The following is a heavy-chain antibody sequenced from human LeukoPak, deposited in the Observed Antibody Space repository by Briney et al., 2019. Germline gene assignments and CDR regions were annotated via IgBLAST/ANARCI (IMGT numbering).Heavy chain of an antibody. CDR1: GFTFSSYS. J-gene: IGHJ3*02. CDR2: ISSSSSYI. V-gene: IGHV3-21*01. CDR3: ARDGHGDYCNDACDI. Sequence: GGSLRLSCAASGFTFSSYSMNWVRQAPGKGLEGVSSISSSSSYIYYADSVKGRFTISRDNAKNSLYLQMNSLRAEDTAVYYCARDGHGDYCNDACDIWGQGTMVTVSS. D-gene: IGHD4-17*01.